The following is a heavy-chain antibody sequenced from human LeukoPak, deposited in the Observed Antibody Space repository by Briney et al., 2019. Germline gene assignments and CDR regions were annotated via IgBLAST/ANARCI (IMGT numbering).Heavy chain of an antibody. CDR2: IDTAGDT. Sequence: GGSLRLSCAASGFTFSSYDMHWVRQATGKGLEWVSAIDTAGDTYYPGSVKGRFTISRENAKNSLYLQMNSLRAGDTAVYYCARERRGYSGYDGDDCYHYGMDVWGQGTTVTVSS. CDR1: GFTFSSYD. CDR3: ARERRGYSGYDGDDCYHYGMDV. D-gene: IGHD5-12*01. J-gene: IGHJ6*02. V-gene: IGHV3-13*01.